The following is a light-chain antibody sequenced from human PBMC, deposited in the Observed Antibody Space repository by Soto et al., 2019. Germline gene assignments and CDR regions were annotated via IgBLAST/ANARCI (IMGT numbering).Light chain of an antibody. J-gene: IGKJ5*01. Sequence: EIVLTQSPATLSLSPGEGATLSCRARQSITSYLAWYQQKPGQAPRLLIYDVSNRATGIPARFSGSGSGTDFTLTISRLEPEDFAVYYCQKRSNWPQITFGQGTRLEIK. CDR3: QKRSNWPQIT. CDR2: DVS. V-gene: IGKV3-11*01. CDR1: QSITSY.